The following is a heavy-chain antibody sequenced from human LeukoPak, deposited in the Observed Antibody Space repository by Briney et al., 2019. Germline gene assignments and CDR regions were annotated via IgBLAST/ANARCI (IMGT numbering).Heavy chain of an antibody. CDR2: LSGSGTTI. V-gene: IGHV3-11*01. J-gene: IGHJ3*02. CDR1: GFTFSDYY. CDR3: ARFVGAKRDAFDI. Sequence: GGSLRLSCAASGFTFSDYYMSWIRQAPGMGLEWVSYLSGSGTTIYYADSVKGRFTISRDNAKNSLYLQMDSLRAEDTAMYYCARFVGAKRDAFDIWGQGTMVTVPS. D-gene: IGHD1-26*01.